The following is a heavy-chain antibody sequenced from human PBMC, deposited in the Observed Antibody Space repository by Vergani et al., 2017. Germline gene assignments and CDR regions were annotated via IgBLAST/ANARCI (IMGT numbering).Heavy chain of an antibody. CDR1: GFTFSSYS. CDR3: ARDAMVRGIPRYYYGMDV. Sequence: EVQLVESGGGLVQPGGSLRLSCAASGFTFSSYSMNWVRQAPGKGLEWVSYISSSSSTIYSADSVKGRFTISRDNAKNSLYLQMNSLRAEDTAVYYCARDAMVRGIPRYYYGMDVWGQGTTVTVSS. D-gene: IGHD3-10*01. J-gene: IGHJ6*02. CDR2: ISSSSSTI. V-gene: IGHV3-48*01.